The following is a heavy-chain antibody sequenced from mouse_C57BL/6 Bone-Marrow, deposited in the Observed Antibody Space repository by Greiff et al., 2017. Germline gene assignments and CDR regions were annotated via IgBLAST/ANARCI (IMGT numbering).Heavy chain of an antibody. J-gene: IGHJ1*03. CDR3: ARSYHDV. Sequence: QVQLQQSGPELVKPGASVKISCKASGYAFSSSWMNWVKQRPGQGLEWIGRIYPGDGDTNYNGKFKGKATLTADKSSSTAYMQLSSLTSEDAAVYFCARSYHDVWGTGTTVTVSS. CDR2: IYPGDGDT. D-gene: IGHD2-10*01. CDR1: GYAFSSSW. V-gene: IGHV1-82*01.